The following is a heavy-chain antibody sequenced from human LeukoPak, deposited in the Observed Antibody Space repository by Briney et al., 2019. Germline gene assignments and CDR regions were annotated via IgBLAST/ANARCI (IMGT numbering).Heavy chain of an antibody. CDR2: IYSGGST. Sequence: WVSVIYSGGSTYYADSVKGRFTISRDNSKNTLYLQMNSLRAEDTAVYYCARYSFGSYHDYWGQGTLVTVSX. J-gene: IGHJ4*02. CDR3: ARYSFGSYHDY. V-gene: IGHV3-66*02. D-gene: IGHD1-26*01.